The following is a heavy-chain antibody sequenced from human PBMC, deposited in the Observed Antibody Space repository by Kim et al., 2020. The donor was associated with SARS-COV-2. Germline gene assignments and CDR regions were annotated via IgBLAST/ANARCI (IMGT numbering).Heavy chain of an antibody. V-gene: IGHV3-30-3*01. D-gene: IGHD1-26*01. Sequence: GGSLRLSCAASGFTFSSYAMHWVRQAPGKGLEWVAVISYDGSNKYYADSVKGRFTISRDNSKNTLYLQMNSLRAEDTAVYYCAREVGATYGGFDYWGQGTLVTVSS. CDR1: GFTFSSYA. J-gene: IGHJ4*02. CDR2: ISYDGSNK. CDR3: AREVGATYGGFDY.